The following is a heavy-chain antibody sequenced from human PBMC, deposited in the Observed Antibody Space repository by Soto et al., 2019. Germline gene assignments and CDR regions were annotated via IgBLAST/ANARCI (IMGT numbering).Heavy chain of an antibody. CDR2: IKEDGSET. D-gene: IGHD1-26*01. Sequence: EVQLVESGGNLVQPGGSLRLSCAASGFTFSDFWMSWVRRAPGRGLEWVANIKEDGSETYYVDSVEGRFTISRDNAKKSLYLHMNSLSAEDTALYYCARGGSHSSDSWGQGALVTVSS. J-gene: IGHJ4*02. CDR3: ARGGSHSSDS. CDR1: GFTFSDFW. V-gene: IGHV3-7*05.